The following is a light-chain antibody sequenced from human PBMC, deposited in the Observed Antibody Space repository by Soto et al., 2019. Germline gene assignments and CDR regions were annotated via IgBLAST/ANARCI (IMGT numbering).Light chain of an antibody. J-gene: IGLJ1*01. Sequence: QSVLTQPASVSGSPGQSITISCTGTSSDVVGYNYVSWYQQHPGKAPKFMIYDVSNRPSGVSNRFSGSKSGNTASLTISGLQAEDEADYYCCSNTTSNTRQIVFGTGTKVTDL. CDR1: SSDVVGYNY. CDR3: CSNTTSNTRQIV. V-gene: IGLV2-14*01. CDR2: DVS.